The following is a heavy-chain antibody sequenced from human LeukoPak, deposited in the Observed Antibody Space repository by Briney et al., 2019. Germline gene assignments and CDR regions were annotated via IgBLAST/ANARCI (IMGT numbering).Heavy chain of an antibody. CDR2: IYYSGST. CDR1: GGSISSYY. J-gene: IGHJ5*02. D-gene: IGHD3-22*01. V-gene: IGHV4-59*01. CDR3: ARETYYYDSSGYVDWFDP. Sequence: PSETLSLTCTVSGGSISSYYWSWIRQPPGKGLEWIGYIYYSGSTNYNPSLKSRVTISVDTSKNLFSLKLSSVTAADTAVYYCARETYYYDSSGYVDWFDPWGQGTLVTVSS.